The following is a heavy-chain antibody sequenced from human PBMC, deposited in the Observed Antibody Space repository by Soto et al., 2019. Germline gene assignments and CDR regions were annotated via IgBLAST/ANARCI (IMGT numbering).Heavy chain of an antibody. V-gene: IGHV4-59*12. J-gene: IGHJ4*01. Sequence: SETLSLTCTVSGGSITGYYWSWIRQPPGRGLEWIGYIYYTGSTDHNPSLKSRVTISLDASKNQVSLQLTSVTAADTAVYYCARGVLHWGQGTLVTVS. CDR3: ARGVLH. CDR1: GGSITGYY. CDR2: IYYTGST.